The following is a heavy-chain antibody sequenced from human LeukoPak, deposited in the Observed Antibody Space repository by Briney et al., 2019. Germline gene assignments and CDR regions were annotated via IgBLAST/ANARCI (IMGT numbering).Heavy chain of an antibody. CDR2: IKQDGSEK. CDR3: AKGPEVRGVIVILKTGETGALDY. D-gene: IGHD3-10*01. J-gene: IGHJ4*02. Sequence: GGSLRLSCAASGFTFSSYWMSWVRQAPGKGLEWVANIKQDGSEKYYVDSVKGRFTISRDNAKNSLYLQMNSLRAEDTAVYYCAKGPEVRGVIVILKTGETGALDYWGQGTLVTVSS. CDR1: GFTFSSYW. V-gene: IGHV3-7*01.